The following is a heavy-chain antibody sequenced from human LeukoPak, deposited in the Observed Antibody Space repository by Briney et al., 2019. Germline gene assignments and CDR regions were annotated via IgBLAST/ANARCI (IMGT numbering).Heavy chain of an antibody. Sequence: GGSLRLSCAASGFTFSTYWMGWVRLAPGKGLEWVANIKQDGNEKYYADSVKGRFSISRDNAKSSLYLQMNRLRAEDTAVYYCARWSGARGVPGFDYWGQGTLVTVSS. CDR1: GFTFSTYW. CDR3: ARWSGARGVPGFDY. D-gene: IGHD3-10*01. J-gene: IGHJ4*02. V-gene: IGHV3-7*05. CDR2: IKQDGNEK.